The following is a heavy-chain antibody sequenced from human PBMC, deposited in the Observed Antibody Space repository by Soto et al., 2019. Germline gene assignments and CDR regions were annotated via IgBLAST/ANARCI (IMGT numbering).Heavy chain of an antibody. D-gene: IGHD3-10*01. Sequence: GGSLRLSCAASGFTFSSYAMSWVRQAPGKWLEWVSAISGSGGSTYYADSVKGRFTISRDNAKNSLYLQMNSLRAEDTAVYYCARDNGDYYGPVPRADAFDIWGQGTMVTVSS. CDR1: GFTFSSYA. CDR2: ISGSGGST. V-gene: IGHV3-23*01. J-gene: IGHJ3*02. CDR3: ARDNGDYYGPVPRADAFDI.